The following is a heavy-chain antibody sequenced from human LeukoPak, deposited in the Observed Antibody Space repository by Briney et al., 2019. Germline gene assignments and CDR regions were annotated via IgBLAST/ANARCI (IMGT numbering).Heavy chain of an antibody. D-gene: IGHD6-13*01. J-gene: IGHJ3*02. CDR2: IYYSGST. CDR1: GGSISSYY. CDR3: AREAAIAGDEDAFDI. V-gene: IGHV4-59*01. Sequence: PSETLSLTCTVSGGSISSYYWSWIRQPPGKGLEWIGYIYYSGSTSYNPSLKSRVTISVDTSKNQFSLKLSSVTAADTAVYYCAREAAIAGDEDAFDIWGQGTMVTVSS.